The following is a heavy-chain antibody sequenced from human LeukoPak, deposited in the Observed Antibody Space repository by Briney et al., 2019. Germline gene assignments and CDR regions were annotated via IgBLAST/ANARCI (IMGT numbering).Heavy chain of an antibody. CDR3: ARDSYYSSSSLGFDY. CDR1: GYTFTGYY. D-gene: IGHD6-6*01. V-gene: IGHV1-46*01. CDR2: INPSGGST. J-gene: IGHJ4*02. Sequence: ASVKVSCKASGYTFTGYYMHWVRQAPGQGLEWMGIINPSGGSTSYAQKFQGRVTMTRDMSTSTVYMELSSLRSEDTAVYYCARDSYYSSSSLGFDYWGQGTLVTVSS.